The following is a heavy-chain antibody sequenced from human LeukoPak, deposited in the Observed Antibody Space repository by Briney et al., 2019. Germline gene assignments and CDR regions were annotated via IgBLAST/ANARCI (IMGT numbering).Heavy chain of an antibody. CDR2: MNPNSGNT. D-gene: IGHD6-19*01. CDR1: GHSFTSCD. Sequence: ASVKVSCKASGHSFTSCDINWVRQATGQGLEWMGWMNPNSGNTGYAQKFQGRVTMTRDTSISTAYMELSRLRSDDTAVYYCAREFAAVADVWGKGTTVTVSS. J-gene: IGHJ6*04. CDR3: AREFAAVADV. V-gene: IGHV1-8*01.